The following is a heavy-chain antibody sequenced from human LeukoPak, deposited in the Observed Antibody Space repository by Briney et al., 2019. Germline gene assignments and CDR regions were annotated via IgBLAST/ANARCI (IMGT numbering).Heavy chain of an antibody. CDR2: IYYNGNT. V-gene: IGHV4-39*06. CDR3: ARVGWGNAAAHPNWLDP. CDR1: GGSISATTYY. D-gene: IGHD6-6*01. Sequence: TSETLSLTCTVSGGSISATTYYWGWIRQPPGTGLEWIANIYYNGNTAYNPSLKSRATISIDTSKNQFPLRLNSVTAADTAVYYCARVGWGNAAAHPNWLDPWGQGILVTVSS. J-gene: IGHJ5*02.